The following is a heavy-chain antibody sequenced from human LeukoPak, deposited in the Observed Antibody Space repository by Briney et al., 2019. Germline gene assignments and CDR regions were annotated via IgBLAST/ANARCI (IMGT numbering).Heavy chain of an antibody. CDR1: GGSISSYY. CDR2: IYTSGST. CDR3: ARHRLYGYDSRLFDP. D-gene: IGHD5-12*01. V-gene: IGHV4-4*09. Sequence: SETLSLTCTVSGGSISSYYWSWIRQPPGKGLEWIGYIYTSGSTNYNPSLKSRVTISADTSKNQFSLKLSSVTAADTAVYYCARHRLYGYDSRLFDPWGQGTLVTVSS. J-gene: IGHJ5*02.